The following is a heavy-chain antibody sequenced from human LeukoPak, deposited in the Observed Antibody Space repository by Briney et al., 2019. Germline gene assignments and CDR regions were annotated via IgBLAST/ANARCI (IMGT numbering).Heavy chain of an antibody. V-gene: IGHV4-59*01. D-gene: IGHD3-3*01. CDR3: ARHNYDFWSGNSWFDP. CDR2: ISDSGST. CDR1: GGSISSYY. J-gene: IGHJ5*02. Sequence: SETLSLTCTVSGGSISSYYWSWIRQPPGKGLEWIGCISDSGSTNYNPSLKSRVTMSVDTSKNQFSLKLSSVTAADPAVYYCARHNYDFWSGNSWFDPWGQGTLVTVSS.